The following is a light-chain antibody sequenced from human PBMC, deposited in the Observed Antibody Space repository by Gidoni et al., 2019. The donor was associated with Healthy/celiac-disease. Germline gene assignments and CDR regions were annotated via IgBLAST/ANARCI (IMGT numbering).Light chain of an antibody. CDR1: QSVSSSY. J-gene: IGKJ1*01. V-gene: IGKV3-20*01. CDR2: GAS. CDR3: QQYGSSPT. Sequence: EILLTQSPGTLSLSPGERDILSCRASQSVSSSYLAWYQQKPGQAPRLLIYGASSRATGIPDRFRGSGSETDFTLTISRLEPEDFAVYYCQQYGSSPTFGQGTKVEIK.